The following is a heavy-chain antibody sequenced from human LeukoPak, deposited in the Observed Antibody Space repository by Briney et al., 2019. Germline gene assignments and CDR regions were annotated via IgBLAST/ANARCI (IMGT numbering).Heavy chain of an antibody. CDR2: IYPGDPDT. CDR3: ARRIAVAGRYYFDY. Sequence: GESLKIPCKGSGYSFTIYWIGWVRQMPGKGLEWMGIIYPGDPDTRYSPSFQGQVTISADKSISTAYLQWSSLEASDTAMYYCARRIAVAGRYYFDYWGQGTLVTVSS. J-gene: IGHJ4*02. D-gene: IGHD6-19*01. V-gene: IGHV5-51*01. CDR1: GYSFTIYW.